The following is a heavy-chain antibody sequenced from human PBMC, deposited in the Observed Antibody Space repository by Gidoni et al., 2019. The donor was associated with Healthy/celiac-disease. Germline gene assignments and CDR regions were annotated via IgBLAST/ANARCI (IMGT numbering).Heavy chain of an antibody. J-gene: IGHJ5*02. D-gene: IGHD4-17*01. CDR2: INPSGGST. V-gene: IGHV1-46*01. Sequence: QVQLVQSGAEVKKPGAAVKVSCKASGYTFTSYYMHWVRQAPGQGLEWMGIINPSGGSTSYAQKFQGRVTMTRDTSTSTVYMELSSLRSEDTAVYYCARDLTTVTTTKQYNWFDPWGQGTLVTVSS. CDR3: ARDLTTVTTTKQYNWFDP. CDR1: GYTFTSYY.